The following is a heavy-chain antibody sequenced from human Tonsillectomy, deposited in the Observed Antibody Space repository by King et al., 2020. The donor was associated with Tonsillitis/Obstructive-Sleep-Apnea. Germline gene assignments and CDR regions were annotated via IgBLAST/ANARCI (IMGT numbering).Heavy chain of an antibody. J-gene: IGHJ4*02. Sequence: VQLVESGGGLVQPGGSLRLSCAASGFTFSDYWMSWVRQTPGKGLEWVANINQDGREKYYLDSVKGRFTIFRDNAKNSVSLQMDSLRAEDAAVYYCARDKIRGATHFDYWGQGILVTVSS. CDR2: INQDGREK. CDR1: GFTFSDYW. V-gene: IGHV3-7*04. D-gene: IGHD1-26*01. CDR3: ARDKIRGATHFDY.